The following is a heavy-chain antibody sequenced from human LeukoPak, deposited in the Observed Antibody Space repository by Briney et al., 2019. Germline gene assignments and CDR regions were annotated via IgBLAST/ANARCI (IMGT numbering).Heavy chain of an antibody. V-gene: IGHV4-59*12. Sequence: SETLSLTCTVSGGSISSYYWSWIRQPPGKGLEWIGSIYHSGSTNYNPSLKSRVTISVDTSKNQFSLKLSSVTAADTAVYYCARSGSYSPNAFDIWGQGTMVTVSS. CDR2: IYHSGST. CDR1: GGSISSYY. CDR3: ARSGSYSPNAFDI. J-gene: IGHJ3*02. D-gene: IGHD1-26*01.